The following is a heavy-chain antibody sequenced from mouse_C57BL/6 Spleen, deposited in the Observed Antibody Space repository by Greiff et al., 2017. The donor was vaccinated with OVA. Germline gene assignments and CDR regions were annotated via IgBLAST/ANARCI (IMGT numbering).Heavy chain of an antibody. CDR3: ARKTTTVVANWYFDV. CDR1: GYTFTSYW. Sequence: QVQLQQSGAELVKPGASVKMSCKASGYTFTSYWITWVKQRPGQGLEWIGDIYPGSGSTNYNEKFKSKATLTVDTSSSTAYMQLSSLTSEDSAVYYCARKTTTVVANWYFDVWGTGTTVTVSS. CDR2: IYPGSGST. D-gene: IGHD1-1*01. J-gene: IGHJ1*03. V-gene: IGHV1-55*01.